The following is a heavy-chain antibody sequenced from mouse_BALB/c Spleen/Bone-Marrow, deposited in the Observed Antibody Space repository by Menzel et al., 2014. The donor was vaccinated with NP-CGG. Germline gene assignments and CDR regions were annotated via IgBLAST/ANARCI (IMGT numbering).Heavy chain of an antibody. V-gene: IGHV1-20*02. Sequence: EVKLMEPGPELVKPGASVKISCKASGYSFTGYFMNWVMQSHGKSLEWIGRINPYNGDTFYNQKFKGKATLTVDKSSSTAHMELRSLASEDSAVYYCARGGLLRAMDYWGQGTSVTVSS. CDR3: ARGGLLRAMDY. D-gene: IGHD2-3*01. J-gene: IGHJ4*01. CDR1: GYSFTGYF. CDR2: INPYNGDT.